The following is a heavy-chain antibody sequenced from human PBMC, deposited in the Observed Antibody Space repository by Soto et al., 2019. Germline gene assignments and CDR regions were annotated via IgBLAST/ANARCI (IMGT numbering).Heavy chain of an antibody. CDR1: GDSVSSNSGA. CDR2: TYYRSRWSF. D-gene: IGHD3-10*01. J-gene: IGHJ6*02. V-gene: IGHV6-1*01. Sequence: SPTLSLTCAISGDSVSSNSGAWNWIRQSPSRGLEWLGRTYYRSRWSFDYALSVKSRVTIDPDTSKNQFSLHLDSLTPEDTAVYYCAGVTWLRGMDVSGQGTPVTVSS. CDR3: AGVTWLRGMDV.